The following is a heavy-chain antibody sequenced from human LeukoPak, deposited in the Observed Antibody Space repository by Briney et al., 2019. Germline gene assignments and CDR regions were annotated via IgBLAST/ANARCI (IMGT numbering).Heavy chain of an antibody. CDR1: GYTFASYH. Sequence: ASVKVSCKTSGYTFASYHIHWVRQAPGQGLEWMGIINPSGGSTSYAQKFQGRVTMTRDTSTSTVYMELSSLRSEDTAVYYCARARVVNSYYFDYWAREPWSPSPQ. CDR2: INPSGGST. D-gene: IGHD3-22*01. CDR3: ARARVVNSYYFDY. J-gene: IGHJ4*02. V-gene: IGHV1-46*01.